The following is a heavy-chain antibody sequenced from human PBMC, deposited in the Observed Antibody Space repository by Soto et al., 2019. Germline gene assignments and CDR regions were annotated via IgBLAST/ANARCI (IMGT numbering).Heavy chain of an antibody. CDR1: GFTFSSYG. Sequence: ESGGGVVQPGRSLRLSCAASGFTFSSYGMHWVRQAPGKGLEWVAVISYDGSNKYYADSVKGRFTISRDNSKNTLYLQMNSLRAEDTAVYYCAKGGLVTGAFDIWGQGTMVTVSS. V-gene: IGHV3-30*18. CDR3: AKGGLVTGAFDI. J-gene: IGHJ3*02. D-gene: IGHD2-21*02. CDR2: ISYDGSNK.